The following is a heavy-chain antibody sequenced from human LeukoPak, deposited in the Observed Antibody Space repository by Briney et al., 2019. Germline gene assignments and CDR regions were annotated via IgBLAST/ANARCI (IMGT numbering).Heavy chain of an antibody. Sequence: GGSLRLSCTASGFIFSDFSMTWVRQAPGKGLEWVANIKHDASEKYYAESMRGRVTISRDNARNSLYLQIDSLTTEDTAIYFCARHNYYQFDYWGQGTLVTASS. J-gene: IGHJ4*02. CDR3: ARHNYYQFDY. V-gene: IGHV3-7*01. D-gene: IGHD1-1*01. CDR2: IKHDASEK. CDR1: GFIFSDFS.